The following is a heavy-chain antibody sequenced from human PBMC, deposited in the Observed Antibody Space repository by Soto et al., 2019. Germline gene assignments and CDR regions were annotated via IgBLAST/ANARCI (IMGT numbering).Heavy chain of an antibody. CDR3: TRHGTYSSSSTGYYYYGMDV. CDR2: IRSKANSYAT. V-gene: IGHV3-73*01. Sequence: GGSLRLSCAASGFTFSGSAMHWVRQASGKGLEWVGRIRSKANSYATAYAASVKGRFTISRDDSKNTAYLQMNSLKTEDTAVYYCTRHGTYSSSSTGYYYYGMDVWGQGTTVTVSS. D-gene: IGHD6-6*01. J-gene: IGHJ6*02. CDR1: GFTFSGSA.